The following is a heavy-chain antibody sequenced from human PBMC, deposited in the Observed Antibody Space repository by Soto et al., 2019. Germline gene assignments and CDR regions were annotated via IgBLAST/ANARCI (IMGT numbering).Heavy chain of an antibody. J-gene: IGHJ4*02. D-gene: IGHD3-10*01. CDR2: VGGGGDNT. CDR3: AKRDSGSGRSPPLINY. Sequence: EVQLLESGGGLVQPGGSLRLSCAASGFTFSSYSMNWVGQAPGKGLEWVASVGGGGDNTFYADSVKGRFTISRDDSQNTLYLQMNSPRAEDTAVYFCAKRDSGSGRSPPLINYWGQGTLVTVSS. CDR1: GFTFSSYS. V-gene: IGHV3-23*01.